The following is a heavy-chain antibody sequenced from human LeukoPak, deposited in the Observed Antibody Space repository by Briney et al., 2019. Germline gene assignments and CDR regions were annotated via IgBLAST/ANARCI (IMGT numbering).Heavy chain of an antibody. CDR3: AKDIIAAAGPNYYSYMDV. CDR2: ISSGSTYI. CDR1: GFTFSNYS. V-gene: IGHV3-21*06. Sequence: TGGSLRLSCAASGFTFSNYSINWVRQAPGKGLEWVSSISSGSTYIFYADSVKGRFTISRDNAKNSLYLQMNSLRAEDTAVYYCAKDIIAAAGPNYYSYMDVWGKGTTVTVSS. J-gene: IGHJ6*03. D-gene: IGHD6-13*01.